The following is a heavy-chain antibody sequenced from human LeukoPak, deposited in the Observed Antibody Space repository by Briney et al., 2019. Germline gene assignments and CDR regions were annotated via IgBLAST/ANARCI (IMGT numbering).Heavy chain of an antibody. V-gene: IGHV3-9*01. CDR2: ISWNSGSI. J-gene: IGHJ3*02. D-gene: IGHD7-27*01. Sequence: GRSLRLSCAASGFTFDDYAMPWVRQAPGKGLEWVSGISWNSGSIGYADSVKGRFTISRDNAKNSLYLQMNSLRAEDTALYYCAKESGEHRSQGAWDDAFDIWGQGAMVTVSS. CDR3: AKESGEHRSQGAWDDAFDI. CDR1: GFTFDDYA.